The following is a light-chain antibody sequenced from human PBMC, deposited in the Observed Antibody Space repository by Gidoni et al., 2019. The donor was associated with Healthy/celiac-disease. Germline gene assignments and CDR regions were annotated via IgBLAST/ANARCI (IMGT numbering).Light chain of an antibody. Sequence: SELTQPPSVSVSPGQTASITCSGDKLGDKYACWYQQKPGQSPVLVIYQDSKRPSGIPERFSGSNSGNTATLTISGTQAMDEADYYCQAWDSSTAVVFGGGTKLTVL. V-gene: IGLV3-1*01. CDR2: QDS. CDR3: QAWDSSTAVV. CDR1: KLGDKY. J-gene: IGLJ2*01.